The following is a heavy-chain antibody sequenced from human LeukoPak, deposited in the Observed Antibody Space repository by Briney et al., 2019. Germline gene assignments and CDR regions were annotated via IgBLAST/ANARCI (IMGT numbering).Heavy chain of an antibody. CDR1: GGSISSYY. D-gene: IGHD3-3*01. Sequence: SETLSLTCTVSGGSISSYYWSWIRQPPGKGLEWIGYIYTSGSTNYNPSLKSRVTISVDTSKNQFSLKLSSVTAADTAVYYCARNSITIFGVSWGQGPLVTVSS. CDR2: IYTSGST. V-gene: IGHV4-4*09. CDR3: ARNSITIFGVS. J-gene: IGHJ5*02.